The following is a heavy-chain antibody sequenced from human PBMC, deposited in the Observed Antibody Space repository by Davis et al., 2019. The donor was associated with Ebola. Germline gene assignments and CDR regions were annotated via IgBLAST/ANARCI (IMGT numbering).Heavy chain of an antibody. CDR1: GFTFSSYA. J-gene: IGHJ4*02. Sequence: AGSLSLSCAASGFTFSSYAMNWVRQAPGPGLEWVSAISANAGATYYADSVKGQFTISRDSSKNTLYLQMNSLRVEDTAVYYCAKGVGRWFGEGGLDYWGQGTLVTVSS. V-gene: IGHV3-23*01. D-gene: IGHD3-10*01. CDR2: ISANAGAT. CDR3: AKGVGRWFGEGGLDY.